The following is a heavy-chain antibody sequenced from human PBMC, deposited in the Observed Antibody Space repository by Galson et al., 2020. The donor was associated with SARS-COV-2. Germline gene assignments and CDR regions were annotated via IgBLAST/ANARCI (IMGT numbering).Heavy chain of an antibody. CDR1: GGSISSGGYY. V-gene: IGHV4-31*03. Sequence: ASETLSLTCTVSGGSISSGGYYWSWIRQHPGKGLEWIGYTYYSGSTYYNPSLKSRVTISVDTSKNQFSLKLSSVTAADTAVYYCARGAIVEYWGQGTLVTVSS. CDR2: TYYSGST. CDR3: ARGAIVEY. D-gene: IGHD3-22*01. J-gene: IGHJ4*02.